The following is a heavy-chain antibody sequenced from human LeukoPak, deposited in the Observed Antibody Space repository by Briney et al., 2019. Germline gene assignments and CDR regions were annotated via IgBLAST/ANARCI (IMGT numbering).Heavy chain of an antibody. V-gene: IGHV3-21*01. CDR2: ISSSSSYI. D-gene: IGHD3-10*01. CDR1: GFTFSSYS. CDR3: ARVPYYYGSGSNREADY. J-gene: IGHJ4*02. Sequence: PGGSLRLSCAASGFTFSSYSMNWVRQAPGKGLGWVSSISSSSSYIYYADSVKGRFTISRDNAKNSLYLQMNSLRAEDTAVYYCARVPYYYGSGSNREADYWGQGILVTVSS.